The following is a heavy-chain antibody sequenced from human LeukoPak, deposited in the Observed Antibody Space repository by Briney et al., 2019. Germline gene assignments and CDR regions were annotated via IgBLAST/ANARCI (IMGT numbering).Heavy chain of an antibody. J-gene: IGHJ4*02. V-gene: IGHV3-11*01. D-gene: IGHD2-21*02. CDR3: AKSDCGGDCHLLDY. Sequence: GGSLRLSCAASGFTFSDYYMGWVRQAPGKGLEWASYISSSGSAIYSADSVKGRFTISRDNARNSLYLQMNSLRAEDTAVYYCAKSDCGGDCHLLDYWGQGTLVTVSS. CDR2: ISSSGSAI. CDR1: GFTFSDYY.